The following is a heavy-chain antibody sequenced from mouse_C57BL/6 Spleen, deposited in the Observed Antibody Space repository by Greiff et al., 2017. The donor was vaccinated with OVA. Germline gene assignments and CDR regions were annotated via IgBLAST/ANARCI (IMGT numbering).Heavy chain of an antibody. J-gene: IGHJ1*03. CDR3: ARDGYYFYWYFDV. D-gene: IGHD2-3*01. V-gene: IGHV1-82*01. CDR1: GYAFSSSW. CDR2: IYPGDGDT. Sequence: QVQLQQSGPELVKPGASAKISCKASGYAFSSSWMNWVKQRPGKGLEWIGRIYPGDGDTNYNGKFKGKATLTADKSSSTAYMQLSSLTSEDSAVYVCARDGYYFYWYFDVWGTGTTVTVSS.